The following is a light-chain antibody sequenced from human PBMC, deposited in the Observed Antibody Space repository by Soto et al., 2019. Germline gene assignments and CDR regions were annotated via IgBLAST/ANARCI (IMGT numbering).Light chain of an antibody. CDR1: QSVSNNY. J-gene: IGKJ1*01. CDR3: QQYGSSGT. V-gene: IGKV3-20*01. CDR2: GAS. Sequence: IVLKQSPGTLSLSTRERATLSCRASQSVSNNYLAWYQQKPGQAPRLLIYGASNRATGIPDRFSGSGSGTDFTLTISRLEPEDFAVYYCQQYGSSGTFGQGTMVDVK.